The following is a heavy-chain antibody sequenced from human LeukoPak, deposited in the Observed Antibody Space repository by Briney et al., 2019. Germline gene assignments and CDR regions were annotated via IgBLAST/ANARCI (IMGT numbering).Heavy chain of an antibody. CDR1: GFIFSNSP. J-gene: IGHJ4*02. D-gene: IGHD3-3*01. CDR2: ISASGGTT. Sequence: GGSLRLSCAASGFIFSNSPISWVRQAPGKGLEWVPAISASGGTTYYADSVKGRFTISRDNSRNTLSLQMNSLRVDDTAVYFCAKEISGEPVFDYWGQGALVTVSS. CDR3: AKEISGEPVFDY. V-gene: IGHV3-23*01.